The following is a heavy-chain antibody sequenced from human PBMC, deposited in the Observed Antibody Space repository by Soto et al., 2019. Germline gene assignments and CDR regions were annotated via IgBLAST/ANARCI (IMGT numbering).Heavy chain of an antibody. D-gene: IGHD4-17*01. V-gene: IGHV3-33*01. CDR2: IWYDGSNK. Sequence: PGGSLRLSCAASGFTFSSYGMHWVRQAPGKGLEWVAVIWYDGSNKYYADSVKGRFTISRDNSKNTLYLQMNSLRAEDTAVYYCARDPDYGDRCYFDYWGQGTLVTVSS. CDR1: GFTFSSYG. J-gene: IGHJ4*02. CDR3: ARDPDYGDRCYFDY.